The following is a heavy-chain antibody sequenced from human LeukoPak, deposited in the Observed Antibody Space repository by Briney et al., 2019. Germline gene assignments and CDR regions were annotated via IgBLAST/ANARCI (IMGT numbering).Heavy chain of an antibody. D-gene: IGHD3-10*01. J-gene: IGHJ4*02. Sequence: GGSLRLSCVASGFTFSSYAMSWVRQAPGKGLEWVSAISGSGGRTYYADSVKGRFTISRDSSKNTLYMEMNSLRAEDTAVYYCAKGGDYYGSGSYYDYWGQGTLATVSS. CDR1: GFTFSSYA. CDR3: AKGGDYYGSGSYYDY. CDR2: ISGSGGRT. V-gene: IGHV3-23*01.